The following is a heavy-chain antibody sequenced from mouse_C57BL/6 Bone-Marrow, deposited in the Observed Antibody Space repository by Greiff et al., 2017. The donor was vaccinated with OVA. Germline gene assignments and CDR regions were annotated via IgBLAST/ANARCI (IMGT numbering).Heavy chain of an antibody. Sequence: VQLQESGAELVKPGASVKISCKASGYTFTDYYINWVKQRPGQGLEWIGKIGPGDGSTYYNDKFKGKATLTADKSSSTAYMQLSSLTSEDSAVYVGTYEYDPWCAYWGQGTMVTVSA. J-gene: IGHJ3*01. V-gene: IGHV1-77*01. CDR2: IGPGDGST. CDR3: TYEYDPWCAY. D-gene: IGHD2-4*01. CDR1: GYTFTDYY.